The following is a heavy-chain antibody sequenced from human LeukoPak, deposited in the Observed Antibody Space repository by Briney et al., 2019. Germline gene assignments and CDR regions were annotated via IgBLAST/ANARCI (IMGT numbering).Heavy chain of an antibody. J-gene: IGHJ6*03. CDR3: ARDLFSGGPYYYYYYMDV. D-gene: IGHD2-21*01. Sequence: PGGSLRLSCAASGFTFSSYSMNWVRQAPGKGLEWVSSISSSSSYIYYADSVKGRFTISRDNARNSLYLQMNSLRAEDTAVYYCARDLFSGGPYYYYYYMDVWGKGTTVTVSS. V-gene: IGHV3-21*01. CDR2: ISSSSSYI. CDR1: GFTFSSYS.